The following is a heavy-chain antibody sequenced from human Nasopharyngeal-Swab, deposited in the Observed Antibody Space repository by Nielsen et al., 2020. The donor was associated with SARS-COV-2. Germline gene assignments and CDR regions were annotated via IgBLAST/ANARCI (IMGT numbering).Heavy chain of an antibody. Sequence: SLKISCAASGFTFDDYGMSWVRQAPGKGLEWVSGISWNSGSIGYADSVKGRFTISRDNAKNSLYLQMNSLRAEDTALYYCAKDKDDGYCSGGSCYIFDYWGQGTLVTVSS. J-gene: IGHJ4*02. CDR3: AKDKDDGYCSGGSCYIFDY. CDR1: GFTFDDYG. D-gene: IGHD2-15*01. CDR2: ISWNSGSI. V-gene: IGHV3-9*01.